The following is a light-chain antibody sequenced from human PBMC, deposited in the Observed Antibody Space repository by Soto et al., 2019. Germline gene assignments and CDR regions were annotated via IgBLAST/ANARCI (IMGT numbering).Light chain of an antibody. J-gene: IGKJ1*01. Sequence: EIVLTQSPGALSFSRVEGSTLCFRASQSVSSSYLAWYQQKPGQAPRLLIYGASSRATGIPDRFSGSGSGTDFTLTISRLEPEDFAVYYCQQYGSSGTFGQGTKVDIK. CDR1: QSVSSSY. CDR2: GAS. V-gene: IGKV3-20*01. CDR3: QQYGSSGT.